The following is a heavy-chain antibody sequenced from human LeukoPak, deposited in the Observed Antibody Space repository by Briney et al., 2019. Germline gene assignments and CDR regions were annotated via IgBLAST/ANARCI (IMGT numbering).Heavy chain of an antibody. Sequence: ASVKVSCKASGYTFTGYYMHWVRQAPGQGLEWMGWINPNSGGTNYAQKFQGRVTMTRDTSISTAYMELSRLRSDDTAVYYCARDLGYYDSSGYNYWGQETLVTVSS. CDR3: ARDLGYYDSSGYNY. CDR1: GYTFTGYY. J-gene: IGHJ4*02. CDR2: INPNSGGT. D-gene: IGHD3-22*01. V-gene: IGHV1-2*02.